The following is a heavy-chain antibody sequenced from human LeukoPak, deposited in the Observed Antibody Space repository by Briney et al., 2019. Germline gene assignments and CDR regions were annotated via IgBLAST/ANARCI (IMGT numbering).Heavy chain of an antibody. CDR2: INPNSGGT. CDR1: GYTLTGYD. CDR3: ARDYSRYFDF. Sequence: ASVKVSCKASGYTLTGYDIYWVRQAPGQGLEWMGWINPNSGGTDYTQKFQGRVTMTRDTSISTAYMELSRLRSDDTAVYYCARDYSRYFDFWGQGTLVTVSS. V-gene: IGHV1-2*02. J-gene: IGHJ4*02. D-gene: IGHD4-11*01.